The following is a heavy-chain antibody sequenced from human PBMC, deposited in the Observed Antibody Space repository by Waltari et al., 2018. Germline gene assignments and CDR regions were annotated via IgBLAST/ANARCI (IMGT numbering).Heavy chain of an antibody. CDR3: ASDGASFEY. D-gene: IGHD1-26*01. J-gene: IGHJ4*02. Sequence: EVQLVESGGGLVQPGGSLRLSCAASGFTFTSHWMSWVRQAPGEGLEWVANIKEDGSAIYYGDSAKGRFTISRDNAKNSLFLQMNSLRAEDTAVYYCASDGASFEYWGQGTLVTVSS. CDR2: IKEDGSAI. CDR1: GFTFTSHW. V-gene: IGHV3-7*01.